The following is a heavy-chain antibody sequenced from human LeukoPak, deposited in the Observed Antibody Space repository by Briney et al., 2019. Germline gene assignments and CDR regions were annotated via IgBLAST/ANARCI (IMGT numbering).Heavy chain of an antibody. V-gene: IGHV1-3*01. CDR3: ARERITMVRGDGGHWFDP. D-gene: IGHD3-10*01. J-gene: IGHJ5*02. Sequence: GASVKVSCKASGYTFTSYGISWVRQAPGQRLEWMGWINAGDGNTKYSQKFQGRVTITRDTSASTAYMELSSLRSEDTAVYYCARERITMVRGDGGHWFDPWGQGTLVTVSS. CDR2: INAGDGNT. CDR1: GYTFTSYG.